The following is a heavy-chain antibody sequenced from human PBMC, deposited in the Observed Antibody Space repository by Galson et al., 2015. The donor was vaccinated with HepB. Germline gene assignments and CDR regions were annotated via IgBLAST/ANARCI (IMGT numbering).Heavy chain of an antibody. CDR2: INTNTGNP. J-gene: IGHJ4*02. D-gene: IGHD2-2*01. V-gene: IGHV7-4-1*02. CDR1: GYTFTSYA. CDR3: ARSLVRGYQLLVGY. Sequence: SVKVSCKASGYTFTSYAMNWVRQAPGQGLEWMGWINTNTGNPTYAQGFTGRFVFSLDTSVSTAYLQISSLKAEDTAVYYCARSLVRGYQLLVGYWGQGTLVTVSS.